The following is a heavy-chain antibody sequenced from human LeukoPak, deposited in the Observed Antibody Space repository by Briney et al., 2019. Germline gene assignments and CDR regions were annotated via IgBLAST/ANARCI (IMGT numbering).Heavy chain of an antibody. CDR1: GGSISSYY. D-gene: IGHD4-11*01. CDR3: ARDTVTTGWFDP. Sequence: SETLSLTCTVSGGSISSYYWSWIRQPPGKGLEWIGYIYYSGSTYYNPSLKSRVTISVDTSKNQFSLKLSSVTAADTAVYYCARDTVTTGWFDPWGQGTLVTVSS. V-gene: IGHV4-59*12. J-gene: IGHJ5*02. CDR2: IYYSGST.